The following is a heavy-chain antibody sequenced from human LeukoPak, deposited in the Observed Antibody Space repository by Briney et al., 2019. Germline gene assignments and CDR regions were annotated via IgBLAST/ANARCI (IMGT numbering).Heavy chain of an antibody. V-gene: IGHV4-39*01. CDR3: ASPPGGPADIVATEDAFDI. CDR2: IYYSGST. Sequence: PSETLSLTXTVSGGSISSSSYYWGWIRQPPGKGLEWIGSIYYSGSTYYNPSLKSRVTISVDTSKNQFSLKLSSVTAADTAAYYCASPPGGPADIVATEDAFDIWGQGTMVTVSS. D-gene: IGHD5-12*01. CDR1: GGSISSSSYY. J-gene: IGHJ3*02.